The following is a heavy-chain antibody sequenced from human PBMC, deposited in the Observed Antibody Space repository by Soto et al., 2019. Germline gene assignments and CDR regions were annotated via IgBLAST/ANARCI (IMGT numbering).Heavy chain of an antibody. Sequence: GGSLRLSCAASGFTFSSYATSWVRQAPGKGLEWVSAISGSGGSTYYADSVKDRFTISRDNSKNTLYLQMNSLRAEDTAVYYCAKDSGVGATREAFDIWGQGTMVTVSS. D-gene: IGHD1-26*01. J-gene: IGHJ3*02. CDR1: GFTFSSYA. CDR3: AKDSGVGATREAFDI. CDR2: ISGSGGST. V-gene: IGHV3-23*01.